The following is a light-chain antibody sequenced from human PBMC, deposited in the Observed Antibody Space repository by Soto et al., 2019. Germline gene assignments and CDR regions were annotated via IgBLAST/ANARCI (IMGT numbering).Light chain of an antibody. V-gene: IGLV2-8*01. CDR3: SSHAGGQNVV. CDR1: SSDVGGYNY. Sequence: QSALTQPPSASGSPGQSVTISCTGTSSDVGGYNYVSWYQQHPGKAPKVMIYDVNKRPSGVPDRFSGSKSGNTASLTVSGLQAEDECDYYCSSHAGGQNVVFGGGTKLTVL. J-gene: IGLJ2*01. CDR2: DVN.